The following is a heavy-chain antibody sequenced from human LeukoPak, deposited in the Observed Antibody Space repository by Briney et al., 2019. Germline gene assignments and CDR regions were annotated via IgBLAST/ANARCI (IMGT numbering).Heavy chain of an antibody. CDR2: INHSGST. D-gene: IGHD3-22*01. CDR3: ASQGVTMIVVVGNWFDP. J-gene: IGHJ5*02. V-gene: IGHV4-34*01. CDR1: GGSFSGYY. Sequence: PETLSLTCAVYGGSFSGYYWSWIRQPPGKGLEWIGEINHSGSTNYNPSLKSRVTISVDTSKNQFSLKLSSVTAADTAVYYCASQGVTMIVVVGNWFDPWGQGTLVTVSS.